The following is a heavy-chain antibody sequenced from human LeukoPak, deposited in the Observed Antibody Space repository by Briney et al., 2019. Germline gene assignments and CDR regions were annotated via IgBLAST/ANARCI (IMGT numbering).Heavy chain of an antibody. Sequence: GESLKISCKGSGYSFTNYWIGWVRQMPGKGLEWMGIIYPGDSDTRYSPSFQGQVTISADKSISTAYLQWSSLKASDTAMYYCARLDVSLYGDYVWRAFDIWGQGTMVTVSS. CDR2: IYPGDSDT. CDR1: GYSFTNYW. V-gene: IGHV5-51*01. J-gene: IGHJ3*02. D-gene: IGHD4-17*01. CDR3: ARLDVSLYGDYVWRAFDI.